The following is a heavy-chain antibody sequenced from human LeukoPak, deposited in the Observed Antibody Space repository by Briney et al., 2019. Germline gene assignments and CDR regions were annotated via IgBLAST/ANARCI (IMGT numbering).Heavy chain of an antibody. J-gene: IGHJ4*02. D-gene: IGHD5-12*01. V-gene: IGHV4-38-2*01. CDR3: ASDWGLRYFDY. Sequence: PSETLSLTCAVSGYSISSGYYWGWIRPPPGKGLEGIGIIYHSGSTYYNPSLKSRVTISVDTSKNQFSLKLSSVTAADTAVYYCASDWGLRYFDYWGQGTLVTVSS. CDR1: GYSISSGYY. CDR2: IYHSGST.